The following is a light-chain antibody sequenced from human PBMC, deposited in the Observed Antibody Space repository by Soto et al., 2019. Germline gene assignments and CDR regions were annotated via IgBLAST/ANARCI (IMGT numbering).Light chain of an antibody. CDR2: EVS. CDR1: SSDVGGYNY. J-gene: IGLJ2*01. Sequence: QSALTQPASVSGSPGQSITISCTGTSSDVGGYNYVSWYQQHPGKAPKLMIYEVSNRPSGVSNRFSGSKSGNTASLTISGLQAEDEADYDCSSYTSSSTVVFGVGTKLTVL. CDR3: SSYTSSSTVV. V-gene: IGLV2-14*01.